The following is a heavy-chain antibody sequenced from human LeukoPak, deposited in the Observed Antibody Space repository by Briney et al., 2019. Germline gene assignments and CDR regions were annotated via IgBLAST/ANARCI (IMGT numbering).Heavy chain of an antibody. Sequence: GASVKVSCKASGYTFTSYGISWVRQAPGQGLEWMGWISAYNGNTNYAQKLQGRVTMTTDTSTSTAYMELRSLRSDDTAVYYCARDHVATVRGPRTLYNWFDPWGQGTLVTVSS. D-gene: IGHD3-10*01. V-gene: IGHV1-18*04. CDR2: ISAYNGNT. CDR1: GYTFTSYG. J-gene: IGHJ5*02. CDR3: ARDHVATVRGPRTLYNWFDP.